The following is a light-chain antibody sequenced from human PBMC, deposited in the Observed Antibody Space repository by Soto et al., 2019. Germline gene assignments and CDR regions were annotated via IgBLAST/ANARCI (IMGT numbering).Light chain of an antibody. V-gene: IGLV4-69*01. Sequence: QLVLTQSPSASASLGASVKLTCTLSSGHNTYAIAWHQQQPEKGPRYLMKLNSDGSHSKGDGIPDRFSGSSSGAERYLTISSLQSEDEADYYCQTCGTGIRVFGGGTKLTVL. J-gene: IGLJ3*02. CDR1: SGHNTYA. CDR3: QTCGTGIRV. CDR2: LNSDGSH.